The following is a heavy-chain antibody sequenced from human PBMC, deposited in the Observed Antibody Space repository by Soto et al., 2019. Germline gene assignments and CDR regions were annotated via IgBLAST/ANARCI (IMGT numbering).Heavy chain of an antibody. CDR2: IYHSGSA. V-gene: IGHV4-4*02. J-gene: IGHJ6*02. Sequence: SETLSLTCAVSGGSISSSNWLSWVRQPPGKGLEWIGEIYHSGSANYNPSLKSRVTISVDKSKNQFSLKLSSVTAADTAVYYCARVGESLSRGNYYYGMDVWGQGTTVTVSS. D-gene: IGHD3-3*01. CDR3: ARVGESLSRGNYYYGMDV. CDR1: GGSISSSNW.